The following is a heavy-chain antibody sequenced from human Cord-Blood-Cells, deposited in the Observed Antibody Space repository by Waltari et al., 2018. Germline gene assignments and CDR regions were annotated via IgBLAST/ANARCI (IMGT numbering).Heavy chain of an antibody. CDR1: GGSFSGYY. J-gene: IGHJ4*02. Sequence: QVQLQQWGAGLLKPSETLSLTCAVYGGSFSGYYWSWIRQPPGKGLAWIGEINHSGSTNYNPSLKSRVTISVDTSKNQFSLKLSSVTAADTAVYYCARSSGTVTPYYFDYWGQGTLVTVSS. CDR2: INHSGST. V-gene: IGHV4-34*01. CDR3: ARSSGTVTPYYFDY. D-gene: IGHD4-4*01.